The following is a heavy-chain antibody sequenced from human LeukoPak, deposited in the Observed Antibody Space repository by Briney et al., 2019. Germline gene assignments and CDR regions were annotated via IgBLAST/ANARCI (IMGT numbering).Heavy chain of an antibody. CDR1: GFTFSNYA. CDR2: ITGSGNDA. Sequence: SGGSLRLSCAASGFTFSNYAMTWVRQAPGKGLEWVSTITGSGNDAYYADSVKGRFTISRDNSKNMLYPQMNSLRAEDTAVYYCAKGATGLRIVGDDWGQGTLVTVSS. V-gene: IGHV3-23*01. CDR3: AKGATGLRIVGDD. J-gene: IGHJ4*02. D-gene: IGHD2-15*01.